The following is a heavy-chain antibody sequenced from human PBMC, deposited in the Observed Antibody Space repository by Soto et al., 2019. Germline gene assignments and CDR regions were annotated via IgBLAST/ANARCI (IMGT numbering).Heavy chain of an antibody. CDR2: IYPGDSDT. V-gene: IGHV5-51*01. J-gene: IGHJ6*02. CDR1: GYSFTSYW. CDR3: ARNKGYCSSTSCYGMDV. D-gene: IGHD2-2*01. Sequence: PGESLKISCKGPGYSFTSYWIVWVRQMPGKGLEWMGAIYPGDSDTRYSPSFQGQVTISADKSISTAYLQWNSLKASDTAMYFCARNKGYCSSTSCYGMDVWGQGAAVTVSS.